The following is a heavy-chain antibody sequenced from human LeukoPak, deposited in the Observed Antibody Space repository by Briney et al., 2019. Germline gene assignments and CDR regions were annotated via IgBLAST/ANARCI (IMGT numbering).Heavy chain of an antibody. CDR1: GFTFSSYA. CDR2: ISGSGGGT. D-gene: IGHD6-25*01. Sequence: GGSLRLSCAASGFTFSSYAMSWVCQAPGKWLEWVSTISGSGGGTYYADSVKGRFTISRDNSKNTLYLQMNSLRAEDTAVFYCAKYMQRTAFDYFDYWGQGTLVTVSS. CDR3: AKYMQRTAFDYFDY. J-gene: IGHJ4*02. V-gene: IGHV3-23*01.